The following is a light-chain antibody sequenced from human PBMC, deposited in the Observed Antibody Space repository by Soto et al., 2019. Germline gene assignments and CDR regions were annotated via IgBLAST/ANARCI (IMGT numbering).Light chain of an antibody. CDR2: DVS. CDR3: CTYAGSYLWV. CDR1: SSDIGSCNY. Sequence: QSVLTQPRSVSGSPGQSVTISCTGTSSDIGSCNYVSWYQQHPGKAPKLMIYDVSKRPSGVPDRFSGSKSGNTASLTISGLQTEDEADYYCCTYAGSYLWVFGGGTKVTV. V-gene: IGLV2-11*01. J-gene: IGLJ3*02.